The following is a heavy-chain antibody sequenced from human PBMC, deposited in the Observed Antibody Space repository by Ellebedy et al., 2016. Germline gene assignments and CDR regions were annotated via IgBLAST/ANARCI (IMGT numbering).Heavy chain of an antibody. V-gene: IGHV4-59*08. Sequence: GSLRLSCTVSGGSISSYYWSWIRQPPGKGLEWIGYIYYSGSTNYNPSLKSRVTISVDTSKNQFSLKLSSVTAADTAVYYCASPFVGATPYWGQGTLVTVSS. D-gene: IGHD1-26*01. CDR2: IYYSGST. J-gene: IGHJ4*02. CDR1: GGSISSYY. CDR3: ASPFVGATPY.